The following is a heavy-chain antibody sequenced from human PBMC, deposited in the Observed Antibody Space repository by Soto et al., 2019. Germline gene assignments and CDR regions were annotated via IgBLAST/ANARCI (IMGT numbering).Heavy chain of an antibody. J-gene: IGHJ4*02. V-gene: IGHV1-18*01. CDR1: GYTFTNFG. CDR2: ISAYNGNT. CDR3: ARGGSPIDC. D-gene: IGHD3-16*01. Sequence: QVQLVQSGAEVKKPGASVKVSCKASGYTFTNFGISWVRQAPGQGLEWMGWISAYNGNTTSAQKFQDRVTMTTDTSTSTAYMGLRSLRSDDTAIYYSARGGSPIDCWGQRNLVNVSS.